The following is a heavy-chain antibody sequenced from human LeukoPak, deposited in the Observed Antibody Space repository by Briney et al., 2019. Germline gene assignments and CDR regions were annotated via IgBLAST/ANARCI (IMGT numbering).Heavy chain of an antibody. CDR3: ARGRTHFDY. CDR1: GYTLTELS. V-gene: IGHV1-24*01. D-gene: IGHD1-14*01. CDR2: FDPEDGET. Sequence: ASVKVSCKVSGYTLTELSMHWVRQAPGKGLEWMGGFDPEDGETIYAQKLQGRVTMTTDTSTSTAYMELRSLRSDDTAVYYCARGRTHFDYWGQGTLVTVSS. J-gene: IGHJ4*02.